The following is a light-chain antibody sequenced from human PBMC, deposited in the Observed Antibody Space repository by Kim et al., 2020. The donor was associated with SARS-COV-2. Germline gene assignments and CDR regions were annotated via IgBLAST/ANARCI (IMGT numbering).Light chain of an antibody. CDR2: QDT. J-gene: IGLJ3*02. Sequence: SYELTQPPSVSVSPGQTASITCSGDKLGDKYVCWYQQKPGQSPAPVIFQDTKRPSGIPERFSGSKSGNTATLTISGTQPTDEAYYYCQLWDSSTKGVFGGGTKVTVL. CDR3: QLWDSSTKGV. V-gene: IGLV3-1*01. CDR1: KLGDKY.